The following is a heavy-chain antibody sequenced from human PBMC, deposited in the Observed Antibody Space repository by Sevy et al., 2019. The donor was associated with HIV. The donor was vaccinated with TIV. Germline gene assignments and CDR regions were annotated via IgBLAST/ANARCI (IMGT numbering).Heavy chain of an antibody. CDR2: MFYTGST. CDR3: ARMGGLTDYGMDV. Sequence: SETLSLTCTVSGGSVTSDSYYWTWIRQPPGKGRECLGYMFYTGSTNYNPSLISRVTISVDTSKNQFSLKLSSVTAADTAVYYCARMGGLTDYGMDVWGQGTTVTVSS. V-gene: IGHV4-61*01. CDR1: GGSVTSDSYY. J-gene: IGHJ6*02. D-gene: IGHD1-26*01.